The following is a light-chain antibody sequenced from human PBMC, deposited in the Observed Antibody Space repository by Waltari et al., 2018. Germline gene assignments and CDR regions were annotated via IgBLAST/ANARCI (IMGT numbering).Light chain of an antibody. Sequence: VILTQSPATLSLSPGERATLSCRASQSVANYLAWYQQKPGQAPRLLIYGAYNRPTGIPDRFSGTGSGTDFTLIISSLETEDFAVYYCQRYSDSPPTFGGGTKVEIK. V-gene: IGKV3-11*01. CDR2: GAY. CDR1: QSVANY. CDR3: QRYSDSPPT. J-gene: IGKJ4*01.